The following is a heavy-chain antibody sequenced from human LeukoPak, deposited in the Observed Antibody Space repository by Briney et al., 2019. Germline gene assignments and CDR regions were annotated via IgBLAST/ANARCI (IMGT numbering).Heavy chain of an antibody. Sequence: AGSLRLSCAASGFTFSSYEMNWVRQAPGKGLEWVSYISSSGSSVYYVDSAQGRFTISRDNAKNSLYLQVNSLRAEDTAVYYCARVGYNSGWYEYWGQGALVIV. J-gene: IGHJ4*02. CDR2: ISSSGSSV. CDR3: ARVGYNSGWYEY. D-gene: IGHD6-19*01. V-gene: IGHV3-48*03. CDR1: GFTFSSYE.